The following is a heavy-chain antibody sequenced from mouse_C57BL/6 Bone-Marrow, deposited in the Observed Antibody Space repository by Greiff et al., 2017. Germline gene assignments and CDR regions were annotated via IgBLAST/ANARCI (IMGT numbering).Heavy chain of an antibody. Sequence: EVQLQQSGAELVKPGASVKMSCKASGYSFTSYWMHWVKQSPEQGLEWIGEINPSSGSTTYNEKFKGKATLTVDKSSSTAYMQLTRLTSEDSAVYYGARRSYSYYAFDYWGQGTTLTVSS. V-gene: IGHV1-42*01. J-gene: IGHJ2*01. CDR3: ARRSYSYYAFDY. D-gene: IGHD1-1*01. CDR2: INPSSGST. CDR1: GYSFTSYW.